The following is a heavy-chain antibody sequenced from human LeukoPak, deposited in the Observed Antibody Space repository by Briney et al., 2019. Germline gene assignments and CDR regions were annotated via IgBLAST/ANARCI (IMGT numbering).Heavy chain of an antibody. J-gene: IGHJ4*02. CDR1: GFPFSNFG. V-gene: IGHV3-30*03. Sequence: GSLRLSCTASGFPFSNFGMHWVRQAPGKGLEWEAVISFDGGKKYYADSVKGRFTISRDNSKNTLYLQMNSLRAEDTAVYYCARVPTTVVTPEDYWGQGTLVTVSS. CDR2: ISFDGGKK. D-gene: IGHD4-23*01. CDR3: ARVPTTVVTPEDY.